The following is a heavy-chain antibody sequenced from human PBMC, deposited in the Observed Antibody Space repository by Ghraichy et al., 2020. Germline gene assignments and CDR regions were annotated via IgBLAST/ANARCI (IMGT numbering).Heavy chain of an antibody. Sequence: SETLSLTCTVSGGSISSSSYYWGWIRQPPGKGLEWIGSIYYSGSTYYNPSLKSRVTISVDTSKNQFSLKLNSVTAADAAVYYCGRLGSSGWYGRHWYFDLWGRGTLVTVSS. CDR2: IYYSGST. CDR3: GRLGSSGWYGRHWYFDL. D-gene: IGHD6-19*01. V-gene: IGHV4-39*01. J-gene: IGHJ2*01. CDR1: GGSISSSSYY.